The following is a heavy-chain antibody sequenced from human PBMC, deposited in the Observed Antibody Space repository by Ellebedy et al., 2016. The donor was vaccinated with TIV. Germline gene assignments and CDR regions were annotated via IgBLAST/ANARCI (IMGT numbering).Heavy chain of an antibody. J-gene: IGHJ4*02. Sequence: GESLKISCVASGFTSSTYEIHWVRQAPGKGLAWVAVVSGHGCIQLYADSVKGRFTISRATSKDTVYLQMNSLRVEDTALYYCARDAAPGAPDYFDSWGQGTQVTVSS. CDR1: GFTSSTYE. CDR3: ARDAAPGAPDYFDS. CDR2: VSGHGCIQ. V-gene: IGHV3-30-3*01. D-gene: IGHD3-10*01.